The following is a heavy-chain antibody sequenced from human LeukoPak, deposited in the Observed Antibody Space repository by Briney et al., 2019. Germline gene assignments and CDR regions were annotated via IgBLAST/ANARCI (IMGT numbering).Heavy chain of an antibody. V-gene: IGHV5-51*01. Sequence: GESLKISCKASGYTFTNYWIGWVRQMPGKGPEWMGIIYPGDSETKYSPSFQGQVTVSADRSISTAYLQWSSLKASDTAMYYCARHQRDYYDTSGTPKYFYGMDVWGQGTTVTVSS. CDR1: GYTFTNYW. CDR3: ARHQRDYYDTSGTPKYFYGMDV. D-gene: IGHD3-22*01. J-gene: IGHJ6*02. CDR2: IYPGDSET.